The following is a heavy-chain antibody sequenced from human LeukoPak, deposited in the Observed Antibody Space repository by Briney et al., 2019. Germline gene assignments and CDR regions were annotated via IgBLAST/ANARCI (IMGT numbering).Heavy chain of an antibody. V-gene: IGHV3-21*01. CDR1: GFTFSSYS. D-gene: IGHD2-15*01. Sequence: GGSLRLSCAASGFTFSSYSMNWVRQAPGKGLEWVSSISSSSSYIYYADSVKGRFTISRDNAKNSLYLQMNSLRAEDTAVYYCARDRPNIVVVVAAYYYYGMDVWGQGTTVTVSS. CDR2: ISSSSSYI. CDR3: ARDRPNIVVVVAAYYYYGMDV. J-gene: IGHJ6*02.